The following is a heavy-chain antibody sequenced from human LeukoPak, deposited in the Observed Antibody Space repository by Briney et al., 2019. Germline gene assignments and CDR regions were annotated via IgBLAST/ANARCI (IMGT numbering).Heavy chain of an antibody. CDR1: GGSISSSSYY. V-gene: IGHV4-39*07. J-gene: IGHJ5*02. CDR2: IYYSGST. D-gene: IGHD3-3*01. Sequence: SETLSLTCTVSGGSISSSSYYWGWIRQPPGKGLEWIGSIYYSGSTYYNPSLKSRVTISVDTSKNQFSLKLSSVTAADTAVYYCARDPGRITIFGVVIPNWFDPWGQGTLVTVSS. CDR3: ARDPGRITIFGVVIPNWFDP.